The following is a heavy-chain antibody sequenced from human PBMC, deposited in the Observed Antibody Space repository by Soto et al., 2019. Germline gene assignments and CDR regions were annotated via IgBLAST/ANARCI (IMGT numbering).Heavy chain of an antibody. CDR2: IKSKSAGGTT. D-gene: IGHD6-13*01. J-gene: IGHJ4*02. CDR3: ATGWSSTDY. V-gene: IGHV3-15*01. CDR1: GFIFTDAW. Sequence: EVQLVESGGGLVKPGGSLRLSCAAFGFIFTDAWMNWVRQAPGKGLEWVCRIKSKSAGGTTEYAAPVKCRVIISRDDSKNMQDLQKNSLKIDDSAVYYCATGWSSTDYGGQETLVSVTS.